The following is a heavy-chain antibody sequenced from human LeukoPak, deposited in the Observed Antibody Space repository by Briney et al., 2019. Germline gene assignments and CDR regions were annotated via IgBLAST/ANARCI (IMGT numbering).Heavy chain of an antibody. CDR3: AKDPVGYDSSGYYYLVDY. J-gene: IGHJ4*02. CDR1: GFTFSSYA. Sequence: GGSLRLSCAASGFTFSSYAMSWVRQAPGKGLEWVSAISGGGGSTYYADSVKGRFTISRDNSKNTLYLQMNSLRAEDTAVYYCAKDPVGYDSSGYYYLVDYWGQGTLVTVSS. CDR2: ISGGGGST. D-gene: IGHD3-22*01. V-gene: IGHV3-23*01.